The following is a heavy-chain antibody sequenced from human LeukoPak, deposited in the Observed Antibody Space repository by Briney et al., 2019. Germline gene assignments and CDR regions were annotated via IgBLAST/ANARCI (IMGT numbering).Heavy chain of an antibody. Sequence: SETLSLTCIVSGGPIASRSNYWVWIRQPPGKGLEWIGSIYYNGNTYYNPSLKSRVTISVDTSKNQFSLNLASVTAADTAVYYCARVGVFGFCTRDSCHSPLDHWGQGILVTVSS. J-gene: IGHJ4*02. CDR3: ARVGVFGFCTRDSCHSPLDH. CDR1: GGPIASRSNY. V-gene: IGHV4-39*07. CDR2: IYYNGNT. D-gene: IGHD2-15*01.